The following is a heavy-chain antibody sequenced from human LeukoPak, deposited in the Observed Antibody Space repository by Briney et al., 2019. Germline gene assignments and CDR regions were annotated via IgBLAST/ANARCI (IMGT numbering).Heavy chain of an antibody. CDR2: IRYDGSNK. D-gene: IGHD3-22*01. CDR1: GFTFDDYG. V-gene: IGHV3-30*02. Sequence: PGGSLRLSCAASGFTFDDYGMSWVRHAPGKGLEWVAFIRYDGSNKYYADSVKGRFTISRDNSKNTLYLQMNSLRAEDTAVYYCAKGALTMIVVAESYYFDYWGQGTLVTVSS. CDR3: AKGALTMIVVAESYYFDY. J-gene: IGHJ4*02.